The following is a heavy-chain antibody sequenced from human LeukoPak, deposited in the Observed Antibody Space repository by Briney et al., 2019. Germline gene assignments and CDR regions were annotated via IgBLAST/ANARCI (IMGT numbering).Heavy chain of an antibody. CDR2: ISSSSSYI. J-gene: IGHJ4*02. D-gene: IGHD3-10*01. V-gene: IGHV3-21*01. CDR3: AKDQGRGGFYYGSGNYYNFDY. Sequence: GGSLRLSCAASGFTFSSYSMNWVRQAPGKGLEWVSSISSSSSYIYYADSVKGRFTISRDNSKNTLFLQMNSLRAEDTAVYYCAKDQGRGGFYYGSGNYYNFDYWGQGTMVIVSS. CDR1: GFTFSSYS.